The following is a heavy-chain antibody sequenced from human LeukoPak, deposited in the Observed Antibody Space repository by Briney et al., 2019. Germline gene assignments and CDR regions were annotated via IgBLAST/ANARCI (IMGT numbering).Heavy chain of an antibody. J-gene: IGHJ6*03. CDR2: IIPIFGTA. Sequence: SVKVSCKASGGTFSSYAISWVRHAPGQGLEWMGGIIPIFGTANYAQKFQGRVTITTDESTSTAYMELSSLRSEDTAVYYCARDAVRVGSRNYYYYYMDVWGKGTTVTDSS. D-gene: IGHD2-2*03. CDR1: GGTFSSYA. V-gene: IGHV1-69*05. CDR3: ARDAVRVGSRNYYYYYMDV.